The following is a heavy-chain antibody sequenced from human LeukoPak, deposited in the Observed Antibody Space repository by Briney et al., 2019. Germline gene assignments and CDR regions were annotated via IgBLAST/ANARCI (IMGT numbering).Heavy chain of an antibody. D-gene: IGHD2-2*01. CDR3: ARDQGYCSSTSCYQGDAFDI. CDR2: ISSSSSTI. CDR1: GFTFSSYS. J-gene: IGHJ3*02. Sequence: PGGSLRPSCAASGFTFSSYSMNWVRQAPGKGLEWVSYISSSSSTIYYADSVKGRFTISRDNAKNSLYLQMNSLRAEDTAVYYCARDQGYCSSTSCYQGDAFDIWGQGTMVTVSS. V-gene: IGHV3-48*01.